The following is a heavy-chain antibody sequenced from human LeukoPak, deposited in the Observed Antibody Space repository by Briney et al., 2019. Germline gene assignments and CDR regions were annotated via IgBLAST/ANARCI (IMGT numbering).Heavy chain of an antibody. CDR1: GFTFSSYW. CDR3: ARDPLGCSSTSCNGVFDY. Sequence: SGGPLRLSCAASGFTFSSYWMHWVRQAPGKGLVWVSRTNPEGSSAIYADSVKGRFTISRDNSENTLYLQMNSLRTEDTAVYYCARDPLGCSSTSCNGVFDYWGQGTLVTVSS. J-gene: IGHJ4*02. CDR2: TNPEGSSA. V-gene: IGHV3-74*01. D-gene: IGHD2-2*01.